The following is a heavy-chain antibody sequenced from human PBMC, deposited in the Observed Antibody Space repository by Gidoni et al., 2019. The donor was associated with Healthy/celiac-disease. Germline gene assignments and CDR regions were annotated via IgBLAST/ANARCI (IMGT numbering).Heavy chain of an antibody. J-gene: IGHJ6*02. D-gene: IGHD2-2*01. CDR2: IIPIFGTA. Sequence: QVQLVQSGAEVQKPGSSVKVSCKASGGTFSRYAISWVRQAPGQGLEWMGGIIPIFGTANYAQKFQGRVTITADESTSTAYMELSSLRSEDTAVYYCASNTSPEQYCSSTSCPFPGQYGMDVWGQGTTVTVSS. CDR3: ASNTSPEQYCSSTSCPFPGQYGMDV. CDR1: GGTFSRYA. V-gene: IGHV1-69*01.